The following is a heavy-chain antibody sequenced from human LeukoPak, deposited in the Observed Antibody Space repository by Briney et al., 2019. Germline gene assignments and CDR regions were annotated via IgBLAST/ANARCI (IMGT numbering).Heavy chain of an antibody. V-gene: IGHV1-18*01. D-gene: IGHD3-3*01. CDR2: ISAYNGNT. J-gene: IGHJ6*03. CDR1: GYTFTSYG. Sequence: ASVKVSCKASGYTFTSYGISWVRQAPGQGLEWMGWISAYNGNTNYAQKLQGRVTMTTDTSTSTAYMELRSLRSDDTAVYYCARDRDYDFWSGYYGRGYYYYMDVWGKGTTVTVSS. CDR3: ARDRDYDFWSGYYGRGYYYYMDV.